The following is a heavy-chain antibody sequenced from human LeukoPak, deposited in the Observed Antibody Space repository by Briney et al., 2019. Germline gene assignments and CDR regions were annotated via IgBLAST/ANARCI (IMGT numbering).Heavy chain of an antibody. CDR3: ATDFYDST. Sequence: GGSLRLSCAVSGFTFSSYWMSWVRQAPGKGLEWVANIKQDGSEKYYVDSVKGRFTISRDNAKNSLYLQMNSLRAEDTAVYYCATDFYDSTWGQGTLVTVSS. V-gene: IGHV3-7*01. CDR1: GFTFSSYW. D-gene: IGHD3-22*01. CDR2: IKQDGSEK. J-gene: IGHJ5*02.